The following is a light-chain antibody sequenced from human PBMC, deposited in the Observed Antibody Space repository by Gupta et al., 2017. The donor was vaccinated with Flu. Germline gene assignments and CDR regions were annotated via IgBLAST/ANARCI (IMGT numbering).Light chain of an antibody. CDR1: NSISMS. J-gene: IGLJ3*02. CDR3: QGCDGNRGV. V-gene: IGLV3-21*03. CDR2: DDS. Sequence: ATGKTDRITCGVKNSISMSVNCFHQRPGQDQIVVVFDDSDRTAGIRERFSASTSGATATLTISRGEAGGEADYHCQGCDGNRGVFGGGTKLTVL.